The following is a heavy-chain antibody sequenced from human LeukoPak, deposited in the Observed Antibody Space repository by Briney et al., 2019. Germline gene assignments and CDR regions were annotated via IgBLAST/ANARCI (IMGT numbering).Heavy chain of an antibody. V-gene: IGHV3-30*04. CDR1: GFTFSSYA. CDR2: ISYDGSNK. Sequence: GGSLRLSCAASGFTFSSYAMHWVRQAPGKGLEWVAVISYDGSNKYYADSVKGRFTISRDNSKNTLYLQMNSLRAEDTAVYYCARGYSRVGWLRGAFDYWGQGTLVTVSS. J-gene: IGHJ4*02. CDR3: ARGYSRVGWLRGAFDY. D-gene: IGHD5-12*01.